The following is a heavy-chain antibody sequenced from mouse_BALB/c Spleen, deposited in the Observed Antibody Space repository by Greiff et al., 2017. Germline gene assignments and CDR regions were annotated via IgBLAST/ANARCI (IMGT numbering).Heavy chain of an antibody. V-gene: IGHV1-7*01. CDR2: INPSTGYT. CDR3: ARRQYGDY. CDR1: GYTFTSYW. J-gene: IGHJ2*01. Sequence: QVQLKQSGAELAKPGASVKMSCKASGYTFTSYWMHWVKQRPGQGLEWIGYINPSTGYTEYNQKFKDKATLTADKSSSTAYMQLSSLTSEDSAVYYCARRQYGDYWGQGTTLTVSS. D-gene: IGHD2-10*02.